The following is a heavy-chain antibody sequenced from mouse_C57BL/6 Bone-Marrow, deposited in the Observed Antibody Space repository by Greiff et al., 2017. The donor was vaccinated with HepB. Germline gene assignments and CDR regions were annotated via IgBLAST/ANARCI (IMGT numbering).Heavy chain of an antibody. CDR2: IYPGDGDT. D-gene: IGHD1-1*01. J-gene: IGHJ1*03. CDR1: GYAFSSYW. CDR3: ARPPSTVVATDWYFDV. V-gene: IGHV1-80*01. Sequence: VQLQQSGAELVKPGASVKISCKASGYAFSSYWMNWVKQRPGKGLEWIGQIYPGDGDTNYNGKFKGKATLTADKSSSTAYMQLSSLTSEDSAVYFCARPPSTVVATDWYFDVWGTGTTVTVSS.